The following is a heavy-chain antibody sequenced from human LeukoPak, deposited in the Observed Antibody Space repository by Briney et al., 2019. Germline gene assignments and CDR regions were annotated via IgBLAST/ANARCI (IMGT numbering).Heavy chain of an antibody. V-gene: IGHV1-46*01. J-gene: IGHJ4*02. CDR2: INPSGGST. CDR3: ARDRARGVVVIRGSLAY. Sequence: ASVKVSCKASGYTFTSYYMHWVRQAPGQGLEWMGIINPSGGSTSYAQKFQGGVTMTRDTSTSTVYMELSSLRSEDTAVYYCARDRARGVVVIRGSLAYWGQGTLVTVS. D-gene: IGHD3-22*01. CDR1: GYTFTSYY.